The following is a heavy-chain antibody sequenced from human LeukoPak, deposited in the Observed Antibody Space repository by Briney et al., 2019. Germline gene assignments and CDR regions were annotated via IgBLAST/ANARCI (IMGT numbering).Heavy chain of an antibody. CDR1: GGTFSSYA. Sequence: ASVKVSCKASGGTFSSYAISWVRQAPGQGLEWMGGIIPIFGTANYAQKFQGRVTITADESTSTAYMELSSLRSEDTAVYYCARDPNPKPSGMYYYGMDVWGKGTTVTVSS. D-gene: IGHD3-10*01. J-gene: IGHJ6*04. V-gene: IGHV1-69*01. CDR2: IIPIFGTA. CDR3: ARDPNPKPSGMYYYGMDV.